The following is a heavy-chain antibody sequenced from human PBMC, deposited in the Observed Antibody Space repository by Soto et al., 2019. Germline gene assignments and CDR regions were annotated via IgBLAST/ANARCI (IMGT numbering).Heavy chain of an antibody. CDR2: ISDYDGKT. D-gene: IGHD3-3*01. Sequence: GASVKVSCKTSGYTFNTYGINWVRQAPGEGLELTGWISDYDGKTTSEEKSQGRVTLTTDTSTSTAYMELRSRRSDDTAIYYCAREPHGFWTSYWFDPWGQGTPVTVSS. CDR1: GYTFNTYG. J-gene: IGHJ5*02. CDR3: AREPHGFWTSYWFDP. V-gene: IGHV1-18*01.